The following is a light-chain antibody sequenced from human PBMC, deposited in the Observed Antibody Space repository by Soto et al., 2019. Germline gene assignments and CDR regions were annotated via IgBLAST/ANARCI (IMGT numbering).Light chain of an antibody. V-gene: IGKV3-20*01. CDR2: GAS. CDR3: QQYGSLGT. J-gene: IGKJ1*01. Sequence: IMVTQSPCTLSLSLGERATLSCRASQSVSNNYLAWYQQKPGQAPRLLIYGASNRATGIPDRFSGSGSGTDFTLTISRLEPEDFAVYYCQQYGSLGTFGQGTKVDI. CDR1: QSVSNNY.